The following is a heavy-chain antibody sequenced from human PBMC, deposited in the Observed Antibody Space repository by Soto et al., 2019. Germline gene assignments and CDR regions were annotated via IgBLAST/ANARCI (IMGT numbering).Heavy chain of an antibody. V-gene: IGHV3-11*01. CDR1: GFIFSDYY. J-gene: IGHJ4*02. D-gene: IGHD4-17*01. CDR2: ISGNGRII. CDR3: ARDFDADSRTDFDY. Sequence: ESGGGLVKPGGPLRLSCATSGFIFSDYYMHWIRQAPGKGLEWISYISGNGRIIQYADSAKGRFTISRDNAQNSLYLQMNSLRAEDTALYFCARDFDADSRTDFDYWGQGTLVTVSS.